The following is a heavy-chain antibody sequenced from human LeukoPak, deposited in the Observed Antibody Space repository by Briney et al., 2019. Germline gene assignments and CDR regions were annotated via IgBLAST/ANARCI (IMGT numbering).Heavy chain of an antibody. D-gene: IGHD1-26*01. CDR3: ATGIVGATTSEGTFDY. CDR1: GYTFTGYY. Sequence: ASVKVSCKASGYTFTGYYMHWVRQAPGKGLEWMGGFDPEDGETIYAQKFQGRVTMTEDTSTDTAYMELSSLRSEDTAVYYCATGIVGATTSEGTFDYWGQGTLVTVSS. V-gene: IGHV1-24*01. J-gene: IGHJ4*02. CDR2: FDPEDGET.